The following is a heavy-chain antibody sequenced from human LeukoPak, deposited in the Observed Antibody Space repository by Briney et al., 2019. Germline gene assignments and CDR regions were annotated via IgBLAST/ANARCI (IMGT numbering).Heavy chain of an antibody. CDR2: ISSSSSTI. CDR3: ARSGYNSGTTHY. CDR1: GFTFSSYS. D-gene: IGHD1-1*01. J-gene: IGHJ4*02. V-gene: IGHV3-48*01. Sequence: GVALRLSCPASGFTFSSYSMNLVRQAPRNGQECVSYISSSSSTIYYADPVKDRFTISRDNAKNSLYLQMNSLRAEDTAVYYCARSGYNSGTTHYWGQGTLVTVPS.